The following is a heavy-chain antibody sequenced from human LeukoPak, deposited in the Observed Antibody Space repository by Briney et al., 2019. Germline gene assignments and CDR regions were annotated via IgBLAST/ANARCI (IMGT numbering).Heavy chain of an antibody. CDR1: GFTFDDYA. CDR2: ISGDGGST. D-gene: IGHD2-15*01. CDR3: AKDLRRYCSGGSCRTFDY. Sequence: SGGSLRLSCAASGFTFDDYAMHWVRQAPGKGLEWVSLISGDGGSTYYADSVKGRFTISRDNSKNSLYLQMNSLRTEDTALYYCAKDLRRYCSGGSCRTFDYWGQGTLVTVSS. J-gene: IGHJ4*02. V-gene: IGHV3-43*02.